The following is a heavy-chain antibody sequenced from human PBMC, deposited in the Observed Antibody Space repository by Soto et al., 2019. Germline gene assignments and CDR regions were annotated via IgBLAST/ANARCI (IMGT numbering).Heavy chain of an antibody. D-gene: IGHD3-9*01. CDR3: ARRGFYDISTGKGFDP. J-gene: IGHJ5*02. CDR2: ISGSGGST. Sequence: PGGSLRLSCAASGFTFSSYAMSWVRQAPGKGLEWVSAISGSGGSTYYADSVKGRFTISRDNSKNTLYLQMNSLGAEDTAVYYCARRGFYDISTGKGFDPWGQGTLVTVSS. CDR1: GFTFSSYA. V-gene: IGHV3-23*01.